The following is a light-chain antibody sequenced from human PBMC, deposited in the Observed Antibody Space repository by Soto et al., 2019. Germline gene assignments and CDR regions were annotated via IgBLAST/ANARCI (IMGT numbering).Light chain of an antibody. CDR2: EVN. CDR1: SSDVGGYNY. V-gene: IGLV2-14*03. J-gene: IGLJ2*01. CDR3: CSHPDSSSPV. Sequence: QSVLIQPASVSGSPGQSITISCTGTSSDVGGYNYVSWYQQHPGKAPKVIIYEVNHRPSGVSSRFSGSKSGNTASLNISGLLAEDEADYYCCSHPDSSSPVFGGGTKLTVL.